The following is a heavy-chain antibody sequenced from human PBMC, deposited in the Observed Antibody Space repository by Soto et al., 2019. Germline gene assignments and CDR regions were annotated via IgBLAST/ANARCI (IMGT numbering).Heavy chain of an antibody. V-gene: IGHV1-46*02. CDR3: ARGGHIAVVTASFDN. J-gene: IGHJ4*02. CDR2: IDPSGGGT. D-gene: IGHD2-21*02. Sequence: QVQLVQSGAEVRKPGASVKVSCRPSGYTFNTYYLHWLRQAPGQALEWMGVIDPSGGGTTYAQKFLGRVTVTRDTPTSTVFMELSSLISDDTAVYYCARGGHIAVVTASFDNWGQGTLVTVSS. CDR1: GYTFNTYY.